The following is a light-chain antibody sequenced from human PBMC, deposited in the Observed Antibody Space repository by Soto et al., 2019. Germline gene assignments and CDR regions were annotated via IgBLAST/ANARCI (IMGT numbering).Light chain of an antibody. Sequence: EIVMTQSPAPLSVSPGERATLSCRASQSVRSHLAWYQQKPGQAPRPLIYGASTRATGIPARFSGSGSGTEFTLTISRLQSEDFAVYYCQQYDDWPLIYTFGQGTTPEIK. CDR1: QSVRSH. V-gene: IGKV3D-15*01. CDR2: GAS. J-gene: IGKJ2*01. CDR3: QQYDDWPLIYT.